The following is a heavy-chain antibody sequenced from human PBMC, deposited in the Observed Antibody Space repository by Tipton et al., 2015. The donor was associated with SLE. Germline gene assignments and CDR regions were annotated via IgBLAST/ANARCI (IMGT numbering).Heavy chain of an antibody. V-gene: IGHV3-23*01. CDR1: GFTFRSYA. D-gene: IGHD6-13*01. CDR2: VSGSGNST. CDR3: AKLHGSSSSWYSGHFYY. J-gene: IGHJ4*01. Sequence: SLRLSCVASGFTFRSYAISWVRQAPGKGLESVSVVSGSGNSTYYADSVKGRFTISRDNSKNTLYLQMNSLRAEDTATYYCAKLHGSSSSWYSGHFYYWGQGTLVTVSS.